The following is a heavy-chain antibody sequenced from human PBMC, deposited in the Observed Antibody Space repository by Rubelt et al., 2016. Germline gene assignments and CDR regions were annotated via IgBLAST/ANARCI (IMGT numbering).Heavy chain of an antibody. V-gene: IGHV1-2*06. J-gene: IGHJ4*02. D-gene: IGHD3-10*01. Sequence: HWVRQAPGQGLEWMGRINPNSGGTNYAQKFQGRVTMTRDTSISTAYMELSRLRSDDTAVYYCARARVTYYYGSGSLPYYFDYWGQGTLVTVSS. CDR3: ARARVTYYYGSGSLPYYFDY. CDR2: INPNSGGT.